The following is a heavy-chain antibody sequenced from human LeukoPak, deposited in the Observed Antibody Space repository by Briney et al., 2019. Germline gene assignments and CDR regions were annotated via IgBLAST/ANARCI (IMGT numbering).Heavy chain of an antibody. J-gene: IGHJ3*02. CDR3: AREARYCSSTSCYRGAFDI. CDR1: GGTFSSYA. V-gene: IGHV1-69*13. D-gene: IGHD2-2*02. CDR2: IIPIFGTA. Sequence: GASVKVSCKASGGTFSSYAISWVRQAPGQGLEWMGGIIPIFGTANYAQKFQGRVTITADESTNTAYMELSSLRSEDTAVYYCAREARYCSSTSCYRGAFDIWGQGTMVTVSS.